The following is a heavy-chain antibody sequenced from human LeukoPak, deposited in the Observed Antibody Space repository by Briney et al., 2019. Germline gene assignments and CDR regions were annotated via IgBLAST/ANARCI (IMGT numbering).Heavy chain of an antibody. Sequence: PGGSLRLSCAASGFTFDSYGMHWVRQAPGKGLEWVAFIRSDGNNKYYADSVKGRFTISRDNSKNTLYLQMNSLRAEDTAVYYCARGSLDYYGSGSPSFYFDYWGQGTLVTVSS. D-gene: IGHD3-10*01. CDR1: GFTFDSYG. CDR3: ARGSLDYYGSGSPSFYFDY. V-gene: IGHV3-30*02. CDR2: IRSDGNNK. J-gene: IGHJ4*02.